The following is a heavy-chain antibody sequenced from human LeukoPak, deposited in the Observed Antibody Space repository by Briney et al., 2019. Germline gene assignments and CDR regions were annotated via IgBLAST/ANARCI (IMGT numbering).Heavy chain of an antibody. CDR2: IQASGTT. Sequence: SETLSLTCSVSGSSITGFHWGWTRQPPGKGLEWIGYIQASGTTKHNPSLKSRVTISMDTSKAQFSLNVNSVSAADTAMYYCARLDSCGADSCIDSWGQGNLVIVSS. CDR3: ARLDSCGADSCIDS. J-gene: IGHJ4*02. CDR1: GSSITGFH. D-gene: IGHD2-21*01. V-gene: IGHV4-59*01.